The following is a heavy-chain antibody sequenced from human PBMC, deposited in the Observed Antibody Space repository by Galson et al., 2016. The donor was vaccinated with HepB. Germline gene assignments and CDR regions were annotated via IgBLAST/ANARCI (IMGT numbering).Heavy chain of an antibody. V-gene: IGHV3-7*01. Sequence: WVRQAPGKGLEWVANIKQDGSEKYYVDSVKGRFTISRDNAKNSLYLQMNSLRAEDTAVYYCAREGLSDYGVYKYYYYALDVWGQGTTVTVSS. D-gene: IGHD4-17*01. CDR2: IKQDGSEK. CDR3: AREGLSDYGVYKYYYYALDV. J-gene: IGHJ6*02.